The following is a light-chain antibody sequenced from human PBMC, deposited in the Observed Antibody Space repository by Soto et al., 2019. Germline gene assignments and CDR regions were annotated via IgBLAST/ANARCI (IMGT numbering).Light chain of an antibody. V-gene: IGKV1-9*01. CDR3: QYLNSFPLT. Sequence: IQLTQSPSSLSASVGDRVTITCPASQVISKYLAWYQQKPGTAPKLLIYLASTLQGGVPSRFSGSGSGTDFSLTISSLQPEDGATYYCQYLNSFPLTFGGGTKVEIK. J-gene: IGKJ4*01. CDR2: LAS. CDR1: QVISKY.